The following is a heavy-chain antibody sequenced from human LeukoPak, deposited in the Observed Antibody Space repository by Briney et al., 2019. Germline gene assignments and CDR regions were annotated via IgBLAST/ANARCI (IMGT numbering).Heavy chain of an antibody. V-gene: IGHV3-21*01. J-gene: IGHJ4*02. Sequence: GGSLRLSCVVSGFSVSSNYMSWVRQAPGKGLEWVSSISSSSSYIYCADSVKGRFTISRDNAKNSLYLQMNSLRAEDTAVYYCARVSARDSSGYYVDYWGQGTLVTVSS. CDR2: ISSSSSYI. D-gene: IGHD3-22*01. CDR1: GFSVSSNY. CDR3: ARVSARDSSGYYVDY.